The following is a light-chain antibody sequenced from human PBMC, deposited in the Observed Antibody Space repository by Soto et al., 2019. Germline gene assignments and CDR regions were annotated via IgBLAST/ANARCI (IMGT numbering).Light chain of an antibody. CDR2: DVN. CDR3: SSYAGTHVV. V-gene: IGLV2-8*01. Sequence: QSALNQPPSASGSPGQSVTVSCTGTSSDVGGYNYVSWYQQHPDKAPKLMIYDVNQRPSGVPDRFSGSKSGNTASLTVSGLQAEDEADYYCSSYAGTHVVFGTGTKVTVL. J-gene: IGLJ1*01. CDR1: SSDVGGYNY.